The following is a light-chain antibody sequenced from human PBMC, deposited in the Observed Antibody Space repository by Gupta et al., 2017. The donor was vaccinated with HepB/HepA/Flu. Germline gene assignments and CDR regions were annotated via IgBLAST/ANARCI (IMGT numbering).Light chain of an antibody. J-gene: IGKJ1*01. CDR2: WAY. Sequence: DIVMTHSPESLAVSLGERATINFKSSQSFLHSSNNKNYLSWYQQKPGQPPKLLISWAYTRESGIPDRLSGRESETDITVTISSLPATDVAVYNCQQNYRAPRTFGQGTKVEIK. V-gene: IGKV4-1*01. CDR3: QQNYRAPRT. CDR1: QSFLHSSNNKNY.